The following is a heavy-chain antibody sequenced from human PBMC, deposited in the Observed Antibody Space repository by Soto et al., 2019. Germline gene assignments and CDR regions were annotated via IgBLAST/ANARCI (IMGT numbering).Heavy chain of an antibody. CDR2: INQDGSEK. CDR1: GFTFSTYW. V-gene: IGHV3-7*01. CDR3: SRSLDS. J-gene: IGHJ4*02. Sequence: GGSLRLSCAASGFTFSTYWMDWVRQTPGKGLEWVANINQDGSEKNYVDSVKGRFTIYRDNAKNSLYLQMSSLTAEDSALYHCSRSLDSWGQGTLVTVSS.